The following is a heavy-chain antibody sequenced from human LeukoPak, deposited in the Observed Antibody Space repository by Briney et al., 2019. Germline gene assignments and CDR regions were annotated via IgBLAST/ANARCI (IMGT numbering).Heavy chain of an antibody. Sequence: ASVKVSCKASGYTFTSYGISWVRQAPGQGLVWMGWISTNNGHTNYAQKVQGRVTMTTDTSTNTAYMELRSLRSDDTAVYYCARSIAVAGFDYWGQGTLVTVSS. D-gene: IGHD6-19*01. V-gene: IGHV1-18*01. CDR3: ARSIAVAGFDY. J-gene: IGHJ4*02. CDR2: ISTNNGHT. CDR1: GYTFTSYG.